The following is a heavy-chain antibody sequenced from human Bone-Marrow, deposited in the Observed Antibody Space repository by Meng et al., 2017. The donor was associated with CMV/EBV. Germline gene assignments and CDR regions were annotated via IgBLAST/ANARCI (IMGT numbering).Heavy chain of an antibody. Sequence: GESLKISCTSSGLTFSSDYLSWVRQAPGKGLEWVSIIYSNDDTKYADSVKGRFTISRDNSKNTLYLQMNSLRAEDTAVYYCAKDRFMDVWGQGTTVTVSS. CDR2: IYSNDDT. V-gene: IGHV3-66*03. J-gene: IGHJ6*02. D-gene: IGHD3-3*01. CDR1: GLTFSSDY. CDR3: AKDRFMDV.